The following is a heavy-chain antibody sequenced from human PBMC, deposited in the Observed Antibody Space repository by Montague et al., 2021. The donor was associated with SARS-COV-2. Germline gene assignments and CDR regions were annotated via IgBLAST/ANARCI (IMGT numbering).Heavy chain of an antibody. CDR3: ARQLPSYCATNKCYSYCFDG. CDR2: ISYTGRT. Sequence: SETLSLTCTVSGGSISSPDYYWGWIRQSPGQGLEWIGSISYTGRTYYNPSLRSRVSFSMDTSKNHFSLSLSSVTVADTAVYFCARQLPSYCATNKCYSYCFDGWGQGALVTVSS. D-gene: IGHD2-8*01. J-gene: IGHJ5*02. V-gene: IGHV4-39*01. CDR1: GGSISSPDYY.